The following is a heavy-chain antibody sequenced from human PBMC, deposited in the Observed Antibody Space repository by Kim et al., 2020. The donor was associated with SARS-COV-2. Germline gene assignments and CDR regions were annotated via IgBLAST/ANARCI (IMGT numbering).Heavy chain of an antibody. D-gene: IGHD6-13*01. CDR3: AKTVPRPYSSSWYGEDYYGMDV. J-gene: IGHJ6*02. Sequence: GGSLRLSCAASGFTFDDYAMHWVRQAPGKGLEWVSGISWKSGSIGYADSVKGRFTISRDNAKNSLYLQMNSLRAEDTALYYCAKTVPRPYSSSWYGEDYYGMDVWGQGTTVTVSS. CDR2: ISWKSGSI. V-gene: IGHV3-9*01. CDR1: GFTFDDYA.